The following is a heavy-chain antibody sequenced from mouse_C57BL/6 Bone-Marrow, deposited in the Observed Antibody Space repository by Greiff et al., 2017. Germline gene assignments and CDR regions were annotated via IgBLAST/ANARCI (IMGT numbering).Heavy chain of an antibody. Sequence: EVQGVESGGGLVKPGGSLKLSCAASGFTFSSYAMSWVRQTPEKRLEWVATISDGGSYTYYPDNVKGRFTISRDKAKNNLYLQMSHLKSEDTAMYYCARDYYGSSYNAMDYWGQGTSVTVSS. CDR2: ISDGGSYT. CDR3: ARDYYGSSYNAMDY. D-gene: IGHD1-1*01. CDR1: GFTFSSYA. V-gene: IGHV5-4*01. J-gene: IGHJ4*01.